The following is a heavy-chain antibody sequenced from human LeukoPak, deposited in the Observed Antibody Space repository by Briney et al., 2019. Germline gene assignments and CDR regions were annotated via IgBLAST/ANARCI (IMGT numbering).Heavy chain of an antibody. CDR3: ARDARGDYYDSSGYYDY. D-gene: IGHD3-22*01. CDR1: GGTFSSYA. V-gene: IGHV1-69*06. J-gene: IGHJ4*02. CDR2: IIPIFGTA. Sequence: ASVKVSCKASGGTFSSYAISWVRQAPGQGLEWMGGIIPIFGTANYAQKFQGRVTITADKSTSTAYMELSSLRSEDTAVYYCARDARGDYYDSSGYYDYWGQGTLVTVSS.